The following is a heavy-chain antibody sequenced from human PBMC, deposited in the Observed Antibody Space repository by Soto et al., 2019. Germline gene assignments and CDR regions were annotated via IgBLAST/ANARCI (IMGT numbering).Heavy chain of an antibody. CDR1: GYTFTDYF. D-gene: IGHD3-10*01. CDR2: INPYSGGT. J-gene: IGHJ4*02. CDR3: VRDLSYPFYFDS. V-gene: IGHV1-2*02. Sequence: ASVKVSCKASGYTFTDYFIHWVRPAPGQGLEWMGCINPYSGGTNSAQNFQGRVTMTRHTSISTAYMELTSLRSDDTAVQYCVRDLSYPFYFDSWDQGTLVTVAS.